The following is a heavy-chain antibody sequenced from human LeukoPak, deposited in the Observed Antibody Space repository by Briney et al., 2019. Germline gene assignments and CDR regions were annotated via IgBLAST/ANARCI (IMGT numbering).Heavy chain of an antibody. V-gene: IGHV3-11*01. CDR3: VRDFSGGSQDY. J-gene: IGHJ4*02. D-gene: IGHD1-26*01. Sequence: GGSLRLSCAASGFIFSDYYMSWIRQAPGKGLEWVSYISSSGSTIYYADSVKGRFTISRDNAKNSLSLQMNSLRAEDTAVYYCVRDFSGGSQDYWGQGTLVTVSS. CDR2: ISSSGSTI. CDR1: GFIFSDYY.